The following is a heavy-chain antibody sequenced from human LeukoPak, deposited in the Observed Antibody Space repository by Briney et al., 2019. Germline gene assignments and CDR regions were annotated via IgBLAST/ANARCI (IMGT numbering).Heavy chain of an antibody. D-gene: IGHD3-3*01. CDR1: GYTLTELS. V-gene: IGHV1-24*01. CDR3: ATLLFGAPQYYFDY. CDR2: FDPEDGET. Sequence: GASVKVSCKVSGYTLTELSMHWVRQAPGKGLEWMGGFDPEDGETIYAQKFQGRVTMTEDTSTDTAYMELSSLRSEDTAVYYCATLLFGAPQYYFDYWGQGTLVTVSS. J-gene: IGHJ4*02.